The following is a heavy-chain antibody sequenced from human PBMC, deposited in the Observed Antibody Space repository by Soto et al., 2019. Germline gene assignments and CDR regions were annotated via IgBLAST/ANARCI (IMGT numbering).Heavy chain of an antibody. CDR3: ARINLPTNVPGILSLDY. CDR2: IWYDGSNK. J-gene: IGHJ4*02. Sequence: SVGGVVQPGRSLRLSCAASGFTFSQYGMHWVRQAPGKGLEWVAVIWYDGSNKYYGDSVKGRFTISRDNSKNTLYLQMNSLRAEDTAVYYCARINLPTNVPGILSLDYWGQGTLVTVSS. V-gene: IGHV3-33*01. D-gene: IGHD1-1*01. CDR1: GFTFSQYG.